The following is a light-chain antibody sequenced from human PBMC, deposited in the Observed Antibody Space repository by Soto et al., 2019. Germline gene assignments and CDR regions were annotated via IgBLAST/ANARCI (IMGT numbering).Light chain of an antibody. V-gene: IGKV2-28*01. CDR2: LGS. Sequence: DFVMTQSPLSLPVTPGEPASIFCRSSQSLLHSNGYTYLDWYLQKPGQSPQLLIYLGSNRASGVPDRFSGSGSGTDFTLKISRVEAEDFGVYHCMQALQTPYTFGQGTKLEIK. CDR1: QSLLHSNGYTY. CDR3: MQALQTPYT. J-gene: IGKJ2*01.